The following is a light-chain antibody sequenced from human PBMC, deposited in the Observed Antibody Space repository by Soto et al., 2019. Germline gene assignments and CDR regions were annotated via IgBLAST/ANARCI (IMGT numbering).Light chain of an antibody. CDR3: LENNTGCPWT. CDR2: GAS. CDR1: QSVSSN. V-gene: IGKV3-15*01. Sequence: EIVMTQSPATLSVSPGERATLSCRASQSVSSNLAWYQQKPAQAPRLLIYGASTRATGIPGRFSCSESGPEFPLSTTGLQSEHFAVYYILENNTGCPWTSVQGTMVE. J-gene: IGKJ1*01.